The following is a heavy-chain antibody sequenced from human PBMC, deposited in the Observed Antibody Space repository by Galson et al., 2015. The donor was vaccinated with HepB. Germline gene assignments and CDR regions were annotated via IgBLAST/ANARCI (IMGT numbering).Heavy chain of an antibody. J-gene: IGHJ6*02. Sequence: LTCAVYGGSFSGYYWSWIRQPPGKGLEWIGEINHSGSTNYNPSLKSRVTISVDTSKNQFSLKLSSVTAADTAVYYCARGPASSSWYRHHYYYYGMDVWGQGTTVTVSS. CDR1: GGSFSGYY. CDR2: INHSGST. V-gene: IGHV4-34*01. CDR3: ARGPASSSWYRHHYYYYGMDV. D-gene: IGHD6-13*01.